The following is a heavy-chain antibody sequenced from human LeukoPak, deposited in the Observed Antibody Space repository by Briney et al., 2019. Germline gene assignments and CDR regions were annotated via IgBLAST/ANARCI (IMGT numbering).Heavy chain of an antibody. CDR1: GGTSSSYA. CDR2: IIPIFGTA. J-gene: IGHJ4*02. V-gene: IGHV1-69*01. Sequence: SVKVSCKASGGTSSSYAISWVRQAPGQGLEWMGGIIPIFGTANYAQKFQGRVTITADESTSTAYMELSSLRSEDTAVYYCARDRRYCSGGSCYLPYDLDYWGQGTLVTVSS. D-gene: IGHD2-15*01. CDR3: ARDRRYCSGGSCYLPYDLDY.